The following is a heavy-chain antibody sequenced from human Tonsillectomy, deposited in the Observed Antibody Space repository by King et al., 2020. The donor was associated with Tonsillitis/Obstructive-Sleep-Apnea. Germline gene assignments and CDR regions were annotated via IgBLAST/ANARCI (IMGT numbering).Heavy chain of an antibody. Sequence: QLVQSGAEVKKPGESLNISCKGSGYSFTSYWIGWVRQMPGKGLEWMGILYPGDSDTRYSPSFQGQVTISADKSISTAYLQWSSLKASDTAMYYCARLANYCSSTSCYTLGAFDIWGQGTMVTVSS. J-gene: IGHJ3*02. D-gene: IGHD2-2*02. CDR3: ARLANYCSSTSCYTLGAFDI. CDR1: GYSFTSYW. V-gene: IGHV5-51*01. CDR2: LYPGDSDT.